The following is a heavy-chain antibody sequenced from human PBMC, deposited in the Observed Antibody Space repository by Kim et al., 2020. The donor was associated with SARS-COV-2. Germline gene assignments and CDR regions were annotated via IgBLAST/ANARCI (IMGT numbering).Heavy chain of an antibody. D-gene: IGHD3-22*01. CDR3: ARDPFITMSVVAQGYYYGMDV. V-gene: IGHV4-39*02. CDR2: LYDSGRT. J-gene: IGHJ6*02. CDR1: GGSISSSSYY. Sequence: SETLSLTCTVSGGSISSSSYYWGWIRQPPGKGLEGIGSLYDSGRTYYNPSLKSRVTICVDTYKNQFSMRLSAATAADTAVSYCARDPFITMSVVAQGYYYGMDVWGQGTTVTVSS.